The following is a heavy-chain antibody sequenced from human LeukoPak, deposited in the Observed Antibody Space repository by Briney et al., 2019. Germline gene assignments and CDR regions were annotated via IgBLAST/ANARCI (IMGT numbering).Heavy chain of an antibody. V-gene: IGHV3-23*01. J-gene: IGHJ5*02. Sequence: GGSLRLSCAASGFTFSSYAMSWVRQAPGKGLEWVSAISGSGGSTYYADSVKGRFTISRDNSKNTPYLQMNSLRAEDTAVYYCAKTHTMVRGVIIVGNWFDPWGQGTLVTVSS. CDR3: AKTHTMVRGVIIVGNWFDP. CDR2: ISGSGGST. D-gene: IGHD3-10*01. CDR1: GFTFSSYA.